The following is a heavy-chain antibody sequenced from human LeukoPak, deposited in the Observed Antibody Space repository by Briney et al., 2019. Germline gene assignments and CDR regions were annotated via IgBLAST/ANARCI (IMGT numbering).Heavy chain of an antibody. V-gene: IGHV3-66*01. J-gene: IGHJ6*02. CDR1: GFTVSVDY. Sequence: PGGSLRLSCAASGFTVSVDYMSWVRQAPGKGLDWVSIIYSSAYIYYADFVKGRFTISRDNSKNMLYLQMNNLRAEDTAVYYCRAYDTSGYLGAYNLDVWGQGTTVTVSS. D-gene: IGHD3-22*01. CDR3: RAYDTSGYLGAYNLDV. CDR2: IYSSAYI.